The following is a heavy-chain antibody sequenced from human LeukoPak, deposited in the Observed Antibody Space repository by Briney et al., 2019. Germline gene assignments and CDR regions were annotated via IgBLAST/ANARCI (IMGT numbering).Heavy chain of an antibody. CDR3: ARQNYDILTGTWFDP. J-gene: IGHJ5*02. D-gene: IGHD3-9*01. V-gene: IGHV4-59*08. CDR1: GGSISSYY. CDR2: IYYSGST. Sequence: SETLSLTCTVSGGSISSYYWSWIRQPPGKGLEWIGYIYYSGSTNYNPSLKSRVTISVDTSKNQFSLKLSSVTAADTAVYYCARQNYDILTGTWFDPWGQGTLVTVSS.